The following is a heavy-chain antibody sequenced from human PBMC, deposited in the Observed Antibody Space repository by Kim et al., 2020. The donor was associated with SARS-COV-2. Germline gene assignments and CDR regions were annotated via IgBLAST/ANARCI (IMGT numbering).Heavy chain of an antibody. V-gene: IGHV1-2*02. Sequence: ASVKVSCKASGYTFTGYYMHWVRQAPGQGLEWMGWINPNSGGTNYAQKFQGRVTMTRDTSISTAYMELSRLRSDDTAVYYCARDSDTAMDPSFYYYYGMDVWGQGTTVTVSS. CDR1: GYTFTGYY. D-gene: IGHD5-18*01. CDR2: INPNSGGT. J-gene: IGHJ6*02. CDR3: ARDSDTAMDPSFYYYYGMDV.